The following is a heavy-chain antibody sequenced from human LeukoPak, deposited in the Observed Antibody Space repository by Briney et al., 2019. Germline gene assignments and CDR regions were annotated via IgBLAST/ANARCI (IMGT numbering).Heavy chain of an antibody. J-gene: IGHJ4*02. D-gene: IGHD3-10*01. Sequence: GGSLRLSCAASGFTVSSNYMTWVRQAPGKGLQWVSVIHKNAITYYADTVKGRFTISTDNSKNMVYLQMNSLRAEDTAVYYCARGHYYGTRNYFDYWGQGTLVTVSS. CDR1: GFTVSSNY. CDR2: IHKNAIT. CDR3: ARGHYYGTRNYFDY. V-gene: IGHV3-53*01.